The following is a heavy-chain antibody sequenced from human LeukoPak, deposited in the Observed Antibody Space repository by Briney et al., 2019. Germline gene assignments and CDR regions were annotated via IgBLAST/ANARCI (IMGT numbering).Heavy chain of an antibody. V-gene: IGHV1-2*02. CDR2: INPNSGGT. CDR3: AIWGYSSSFDY. Sequence: ASVMVSCKASGYTFIVYYMYWVRQAPGQGLEWMGWINPNSGGTNYAQKFQGRVTMTRDTSISTAYMELSRLRSDDTAVYYCAIWGYSSSFDYWGQGTLVTVSS. CDR1: GYTFIVYY. J-gene: IGHJ4*02. D-gene: IGHD6-19*01.